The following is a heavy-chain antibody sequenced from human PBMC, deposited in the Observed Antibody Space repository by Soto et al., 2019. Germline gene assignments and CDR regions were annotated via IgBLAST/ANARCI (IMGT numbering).Heavy chain of an antibody. V-gene: IGHV2-26*01. CDR1: GFSLSDAKLG. D-gene: IGHD3-3*01. CDR2: IFSNDEK. J-gene: IGHJ5*02. CDR3: ARTRPYDFWSGSYDL. Sequence: QVTLKESGPVLVKPTEPLTLTCTVSGFSLSDAKLGVSWIRQPPGKALEWLAHIFSNDEKSYSTSLKTRLTISKDTSKSQVLLTMTNMEPADTATYYCARTRPYDFWSGSYDLWGQGTLVTVSS.